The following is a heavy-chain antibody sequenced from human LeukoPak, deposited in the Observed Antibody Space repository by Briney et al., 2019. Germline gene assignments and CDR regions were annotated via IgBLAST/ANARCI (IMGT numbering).Heavy chain of an antibody. Sequence: PGRYLRLSCAASGFIFSNYGMHWVRQAPGKGLEWVAVIWYDGSNKYYAGSVNGRFTVSRDNSKNTLYLQMNSLRAEDTAVYYCARDLNILTGYYNSAFDIWGQGTMATVSS. CDR1: GFIFSNYG. J-gene: IGHJ3*02. CDR2: IWYDGSNK. CDR3: ARDLNILTGYYNSAFDI. D-gene: IGHD3-9*01. V-gene: IGHV3-33*01.